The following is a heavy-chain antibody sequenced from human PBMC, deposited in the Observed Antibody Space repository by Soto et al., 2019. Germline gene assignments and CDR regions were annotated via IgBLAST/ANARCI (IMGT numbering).Heavy chain of an antibody. CDR2: IYYSGST. CDR3: ARRGVGYCSSTSCYNTHFDY. D-gene: IGHD2-2*02. J-gene: IGHJ4*02. V-gene: IGHV4-39*01. Sequence: QLQLQESGPGLVKPSETLSLTCTVSGGSISSSSYYWGWIRQPPGKGLEWIGSIYYSGSTYYNPSLKSRVTISVDTSKNQFSLKLSSVTAADTAVYYCARRGVGYCSSTSCYNTHFDYWGQGTLVTVSS. CDR1: GGSISSSSYY.